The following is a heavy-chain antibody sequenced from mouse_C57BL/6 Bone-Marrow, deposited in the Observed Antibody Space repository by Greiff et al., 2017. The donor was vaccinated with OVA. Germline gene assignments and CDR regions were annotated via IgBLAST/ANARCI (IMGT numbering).Heavy chain of an antibody. V-gene: IGHV1-64*01. CDR1: GYTFTSYW. Sequence: QVQLQQSGAELVKPGASVKLSCKASGYTFTSYWMHWVKQRPGQGLEWIGMIHPNSGSTNYNEKFKSKATLTVDKSSSTAYMQLSSLTSEDSAVYYCASGRIVDSLDYWGQGTTLTVSS. CDR2: IHPNSGST. J-gene: IGHJ2*01. CDR3: ASGRIVDSLDY. D-gene: IGHD1-1*01.